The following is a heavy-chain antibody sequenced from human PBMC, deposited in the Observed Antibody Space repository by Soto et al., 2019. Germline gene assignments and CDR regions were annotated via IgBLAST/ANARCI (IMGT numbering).Heavy chain of an antibody. CDR3: ASHLTTTVTMHWYFDL. J-gene: IGHJ2*01. CDR2: INHTGIT. CDR1: GGSFSGYY. Sequence: QVQLQQWGAGLVKPSDTLSLSCAVYGGSFSGYYWSWIRQSPGKGLEWIGEINHTGITNYNPSLKSRVTISADTSKRQFSLQLSSVTAADTAVYYCASHLTTTVTMHWYFDLWGRGTLVTVSS. D-gene: IGHD4-17*01. V-gene: IGHV4-34*02.